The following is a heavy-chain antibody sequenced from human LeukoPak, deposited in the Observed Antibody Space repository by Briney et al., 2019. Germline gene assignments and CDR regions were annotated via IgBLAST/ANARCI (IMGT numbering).Heavy chain of an antibody. CDR3: ARISDYYDSSGSDY. CDR1: GFTFSSYG. D-gene: IGHD3-22*01. CDR2: IWYDGSNK. J-gene: IGHJ4*02. V-gene: IGHV3-33*01. Sequence: GRSLRLSCAASGFTFSSYGMHWVRQAPGKGLEWVAVIWYDGSNKYYADSVKGRFTISRDNSKNTLYLQMNSLRAEDTAVYYCARISDYYDSSGSDYWGQGTLVTVSS.